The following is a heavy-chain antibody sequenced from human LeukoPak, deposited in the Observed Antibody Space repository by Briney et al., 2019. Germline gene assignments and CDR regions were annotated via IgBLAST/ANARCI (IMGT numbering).Heavy chain of an antibody. CDR1: GGTFSSYA. CDR3: ARDLSGYDPGDY. CDR2: IIPIFGTA. V-gene: IGHV1-69*13. D-gene: IGHD5-12*01. Sequence: ASVNVSCKASGGTFSSYAISWVRQAPGQGLEWMGGIIPIFGTANYAQKFQGRVTITADESTSTAYMELSSLRSEDTAVYYCARDLSGYDPGDYWGQGTLVTVSS. J-gene: IGHJ4*02.